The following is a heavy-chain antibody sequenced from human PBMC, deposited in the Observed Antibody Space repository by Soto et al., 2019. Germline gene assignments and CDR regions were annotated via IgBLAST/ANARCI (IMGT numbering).Heavy chain of an antibody. CDR2: INHSGST. Sequence: PSETLSLTCAVYGGSFSGYYWSWIRQPPGKGLEWIGEINHSGSTNYNPSLKSRVTISVDTSKNQFSLQLSSVTAAATAGSSCAVGLAGRYYHSSGCSYPYYNDISGRGQGTRGIVSS. V-gene: IGHV4-34*01. CDR1: GGSFSGYY. J-gene: IGHJ6*02. D-gene: IGHD3-22*01. CDR3: AVGLAGRYYHSSGCSYPYYNDISG.